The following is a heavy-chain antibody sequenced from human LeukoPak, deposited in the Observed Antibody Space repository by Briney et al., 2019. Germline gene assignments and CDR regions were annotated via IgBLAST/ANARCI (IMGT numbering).Heavy chain of an antibody. CDR1: GGSINSSGYF. CDR3: ARESPREVTHPFGLDI. J-gene: IGHJ3*02. CDR2: IFYSGNT. D-gene: IGHD3-16*01. Sequence: SETLSLTCTVSGGSINSSGYFWRWLRQFPGKGLEWIGYIFYSGNTDYNPSLRTRVSITVDTTKNQLPLKLSSVNAAVSAVDNCARESPREVTHPFGLDILGQGTMVTVSS. V-gene: IGHV4-31*03.